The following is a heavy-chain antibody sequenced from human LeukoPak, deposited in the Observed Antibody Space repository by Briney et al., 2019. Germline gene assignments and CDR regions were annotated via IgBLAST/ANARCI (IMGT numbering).Heavy chain of an antibody. D-gene: IGHD6-13*01. CDR2: IIPIFGTA. V-gene: IGHV1-69*06. Sequence: ASVKVSCKASGGTFSSYAISWVRQAPGQGLEWMGGIIPIFGTANYAQKFQGRVTMTEDTSTDTAYMELSSLRSEDTAVYYCATIAAAGIGYWGQGTLVTVSS. CDR1: GGTFSSYA. J-gene: IGHJ4*02. CDR3: ATIAAAGIGY.